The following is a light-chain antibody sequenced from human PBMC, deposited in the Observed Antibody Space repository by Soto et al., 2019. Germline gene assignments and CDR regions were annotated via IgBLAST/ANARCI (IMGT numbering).Light chain of an antibody. CDR1: SSDVGGYDY. V-gene: IGLV2-8*01. J-gene: IGLJ1*01. Sequence: QSALTQPPSASGSPGQSVTISCTGTSSDVGGYDYVSWYQQRPGKAPKLMIYEVSKRPSGVPDRFSGSKSGNTASLTVSGLQAEDEADYYCSSYAGSSTYVFGTGTKVTVL. CDR3: SSYAGSSTYV. CDR2: EVS.